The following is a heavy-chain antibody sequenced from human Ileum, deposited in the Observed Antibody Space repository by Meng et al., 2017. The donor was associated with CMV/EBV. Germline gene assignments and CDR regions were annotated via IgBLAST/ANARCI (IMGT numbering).Heavy chain of an antibody. CDR3: ARVYYDFWSGYPYYYYGMDV. CDR1: GGSISSSTYY. Sequence: SETLSLTCTVSGGSISSSTYYWGWIRQPPGKGLEWIGEINHSGSTNYNPSLKSRVTISVDTSKNQFSLKLSSVTAADTAVYYCARVYYDFWSGYPYYYYGMDVWGQGTTVTVSS. CDR2: INHSGST. D-gene: IGHD3-3*01. J-gene: IGHJ6*02. V-gene: IGHV4-39*07.